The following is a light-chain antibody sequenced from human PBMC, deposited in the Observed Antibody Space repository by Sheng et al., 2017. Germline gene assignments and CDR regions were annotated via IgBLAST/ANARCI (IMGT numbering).Light chain of an antibody. J-gene: IGLJ3*02. CDR2: EVS. CDR3: SSYTSRSSLDV. Sequence: QSALTQPPSASGSPGQSVTISCTGITSDVGGYFYVSWYQHHPGKAPKLIIYEVSKRPSGVPDRFSGSKSGNTASLTISGLQAEDEADYYCSSYTSRSSLDVFGGGTKLTVL. CDR1: TSDVGGYFY. V-gene: IGLV2-8*01.